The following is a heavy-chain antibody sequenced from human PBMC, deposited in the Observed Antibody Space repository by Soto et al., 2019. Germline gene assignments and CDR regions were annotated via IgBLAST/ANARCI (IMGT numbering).Heavy chain of an antibody. D-gene: IGHD5-12*01. CDR1: GFTFSSYG. V-gene: IGHV3-30*18. J-gene: IGHJ6*02. Sequence: QVQLVESGGGVVQPGRSLRLSCAASGFTFSSYGMHWVRQAPGKGLEWVAVISYAGSNKYYADSVKGRFTISRDNSKNTLYLQMNSLRAEDTAVYYCAKDYETWSLYYYYGMDVWGQGTTVTVSS. CDR3: AKDYETWSLYYYYGMDV. CDR2: ISYAGSNK.